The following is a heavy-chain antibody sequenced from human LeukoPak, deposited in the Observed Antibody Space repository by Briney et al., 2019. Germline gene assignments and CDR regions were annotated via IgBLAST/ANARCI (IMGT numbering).Heavy chain of an antibody. CDR1: GYIFTNYW. J-gene: IGHJ3*02. Sequence: GESLKISCKGSGYIFTNYWISWVRQMPGKGLEWMGKIDPSDSYANYSPSFQGHVTISADKSITTAYLQWGSLKASDTAMYYCARDYYDSSGSDAFDIWGQGTMVTVYS. V-gene: IGHV5-10-1*01. CDR3: ARDYYDSSGSDAFDI. D-gene: IGHD3-22*01. CDR2: IDPSDSYA.